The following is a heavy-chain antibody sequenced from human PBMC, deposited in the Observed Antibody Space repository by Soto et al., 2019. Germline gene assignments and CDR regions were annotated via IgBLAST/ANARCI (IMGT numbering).Heavy chain of an antibody. V-gene: IGHV4-31*03. CDR1: GGSISSGGYY. CDR2: IYYSGST. D-gene: IGHD4-17*01. J-gene: IGHJ4*02. Sequence: QVQLQESGPGLVKPSQTLSLTCTVSGGSISSGGYYWSWIRQHPGKGLEWIGYIYYSGSTYYNPSLKSRVTISVDPSKHQFSLKLSSVTAADTAVYYCARVGDYVLYYFDYWGQGTLVTVSS. CDR3: ARVGDYVLYYFDY.